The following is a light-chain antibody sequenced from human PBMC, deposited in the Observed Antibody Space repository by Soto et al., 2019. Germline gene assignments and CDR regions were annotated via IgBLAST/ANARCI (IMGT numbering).Light chain of an antibody. CDR1: RAISSY. CDR2: AAS. Sequence: DIQMTQSPSSLSASVGDRVTIAVGASRAISSYLNWYQQKPGKAPKLLIYAASSWQSGVPPRFSGSGSGTDFTLTISSLQPEDFATYYCQQSYSTPITFGQGTRLEI. J-gene: IGKJ5*01. CDR3: QQSYSTPIT. V-gene: IGKV1-39*01.